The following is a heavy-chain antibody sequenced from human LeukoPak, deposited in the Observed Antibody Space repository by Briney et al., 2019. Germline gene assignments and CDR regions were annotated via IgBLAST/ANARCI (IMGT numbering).Heavy chain of an antibody. CDR2: INHSGST. CDR3: ARAKDYDILTGFLGDWFDP. D-gene: IGHD3-9*01. J-gene: IGHJ5*02. V-gene: IGHV4-34*01. CDR1: GGSFSGYY. Sequence: PETLSLTCAVYGGSFSGYYWSWIRQPPGKGLEWIGEINHSGSTNYNPSLKSRVTISVDTSKNQFSLKLSSVTAADTAVYYCARAKDYDILTGFLGDWFDPWGQGTLVTVSS.